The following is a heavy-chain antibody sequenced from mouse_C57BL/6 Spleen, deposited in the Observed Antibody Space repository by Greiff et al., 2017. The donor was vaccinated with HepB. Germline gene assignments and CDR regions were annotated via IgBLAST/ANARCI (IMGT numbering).Heavy chain of an antibody. CDR3: ARRGVVDHYYAMDD. CDR2: INPNYGTT. Sequence: VQLQQSGPELVKPGASVKISCKASGYSFTDYNMNWVKQSNGKSLEWIGVINPNYGTTSYNQKFKGKATLTVDQSSSTAYMQLSSLTSEDSAVYYCARRGVVDHYYAMDDWGQGTSVTVS. CDR1: GYSFTDYN. D-gene: IGHD1-1*01. V-gene: IGHV1-39*01. J-gene: IGHJ4*01.